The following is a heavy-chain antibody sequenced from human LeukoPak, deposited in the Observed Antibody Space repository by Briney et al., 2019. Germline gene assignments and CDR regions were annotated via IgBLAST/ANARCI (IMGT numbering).Heavy chain of an antibody. V-gene: IGHV4-59*02. CDR2: IHCSGST. CDR1: GGSVSGYY. CDR3: ARGGSKQWLVDDS. J-gene: IGHJ4*02. D-gene: IGHD6-19*01. Sequence: PSETLSLTCTVSGGSVSGYYWSWIRQPPGKGLEWIGYIHCSGSTNYNPSLKSRVTISVDTSKNQFSLKLSSVTAADTAIYYCARGGSKQWLVDDSWGQGTLVTVSS.